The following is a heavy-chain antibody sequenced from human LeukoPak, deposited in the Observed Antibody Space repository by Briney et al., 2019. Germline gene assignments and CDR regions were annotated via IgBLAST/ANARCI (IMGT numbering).Heavy chain of an antibody. D-gene: IGHD4-17*01. J-gene: IGHJ6*03. V-gene: IGHV1-8*02. CDR3: ARGPDYGDSHYYYYMDV. Sequence: GASVKVSCKASGYTFTSYDINWVRQATGQGLEWMGWMNPNSGNTGYAQKFQGRVTMTRNTSISTAYMELSSLRSEDTAVYYCARGPDYGDSHYYYYMDVWGKGTTVTISS. CDR2: MNPNSGNT. CDR1: GYTFTSYD.